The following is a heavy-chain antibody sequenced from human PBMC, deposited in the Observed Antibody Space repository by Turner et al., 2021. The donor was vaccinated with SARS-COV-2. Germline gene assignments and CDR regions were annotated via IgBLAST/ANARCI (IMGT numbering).Heavy chain of an antibody. J-gene: IGHJ5*02. V-gene: IGHV1-69*01. CDR2: IITICGTA. CDR1: GGTFNTYA. Sequence: VQLVPYVTELRKPVYSAKVSCTAPGGTFNTYAISWLRQAPGQGLEWMGGIITICGTANYAQKFQGRVTITADESTSTAYMELSNRRSEDTAVYYCARARGVDYYDSSGKRFDPWGQGTLVTVSS. CDR3: ARARGVDYYDSSGKRFDP. D-gene: IGHD3-22*01.